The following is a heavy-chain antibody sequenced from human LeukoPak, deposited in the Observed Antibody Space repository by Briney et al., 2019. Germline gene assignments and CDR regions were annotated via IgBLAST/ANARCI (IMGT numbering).Heavy chain of an antibody. D-gene: IGHD2-2*02. Sequence: GGSLRLSCAASGFTFSSYAMSWVRQAPGKGLEWVSAISGSGGSTYYADSVKGRFTISRDNSKITLYLQMNSLRAEDTAVYYCAKDLDIVVVPAAIWDYWGQGTLVTVSS. CDR1: GFTFSSYA. V-gene: IGHV3-23*01. CDR2: ISGSGGST. J-gene: IGHJ4*02. CDR3: AKDLDIVVVPAAIWDY.